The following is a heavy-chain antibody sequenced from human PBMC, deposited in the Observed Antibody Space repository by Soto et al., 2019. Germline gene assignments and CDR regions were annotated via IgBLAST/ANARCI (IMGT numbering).Heavy chain of an antibody. D-gene: IGHD2-2*01. CDR3: ARQLRSGRYCSSTSCYNQDAFDI. J-gene: IGHJ3*02. CDR1: GGSVGSGGYC. V-gene: IGHV4-61*08. CDR2: IYYSGST. Sequence: SETLSLTCSVSGGSVGSGGYCWSWIRQPPGKGLEWIGYIYYSGSTNYNPSLKSRVTISVDTSKNQFSLKLSSVTAADTAVYYCARQLRSGRYCSSTSCYNQDAFDIWGQGTMVTVSS.